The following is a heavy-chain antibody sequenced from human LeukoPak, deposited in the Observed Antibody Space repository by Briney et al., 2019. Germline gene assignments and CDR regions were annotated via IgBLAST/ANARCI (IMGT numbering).Heavy chain of an antibody. D-gene: IGHD3-22*01. CDR2: IIPILGIA. V-gene: IGHV1-69*04. Sequence: GASVKVSCKASGGTFSSYAISWVRQAPGQGLEWMGRIIPILGIANYAQKFQGRVTITADKSTSTAYMELSSLRSEDTAVYYCARALSYYYVSSGYVSIGYFDYWGQGTLVTVSS. CDR1: GGTFSSYA. CDR3: ARALSYYYVSSGYVSIGYFDY. J-gene: IGHJ4*02.